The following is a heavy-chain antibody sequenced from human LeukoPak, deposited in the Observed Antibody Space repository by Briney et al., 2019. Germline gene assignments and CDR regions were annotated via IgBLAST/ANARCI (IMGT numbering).Heavy chain of an antibody. CDR1: GFIFNIHG. CDR3: ARHGNHSFIA. V-gene: IGHV3-7*01. J-gene: IGHJ5*02. D-gene: IGHD1-14*01. CDR2: IKPDGGEK. Sequence: GGSLRLSCAASGFIFNIHGMAWVRQAPGKGLEWVANIKPDGGEKYYVDSVRGRFTISRDNAKNSLYLQLNSLRAEDTAIYYCARHGNHSFIAWGPGTLVTVSS.